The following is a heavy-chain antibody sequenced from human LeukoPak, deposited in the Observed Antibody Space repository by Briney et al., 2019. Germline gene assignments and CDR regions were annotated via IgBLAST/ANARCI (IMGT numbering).Heavy chain of an antibody. D-gene: IGHD6-19*01. CDR2: IEYGESTT. J-gene: IGHJ4*02. V-gene: IGHV3-20*04. CDR1: GFTFDDYG. Sequence: PGGSLRLSCAASGFTFDDYGMSWVRQAPGKGLEWVSSIEYGESTTHYADSVRGRFTISRDNYKNTLYLQLTSLSDDDTAVYFCARNSGWYGISWGQGTLVIVSS. CDR3: ARNSGWYGIS.